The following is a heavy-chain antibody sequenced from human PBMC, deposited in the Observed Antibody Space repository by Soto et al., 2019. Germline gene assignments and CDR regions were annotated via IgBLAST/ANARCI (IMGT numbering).Heavy chain of an antibody. CDR1: GGSIISSSYY. CDR3: ASPVDYGGNSGHAFDI. J-gene: IGHJ3*02. D-gene: IGHD4-17*01. CDR2: IYNSRTT. V-gene: IGHV4-39*01. Sequence: QLQLQESGPGLVKPSETLSLTCTVSGGSIISSSYYWGWIRQPPGKGLEWIGNIYNSRTTYYNPSLKSRVTISADTYKNQFSLKLSSVTAADTAVYYCASPVDYGGNSGHAFDIWGQGTTVTVSS.